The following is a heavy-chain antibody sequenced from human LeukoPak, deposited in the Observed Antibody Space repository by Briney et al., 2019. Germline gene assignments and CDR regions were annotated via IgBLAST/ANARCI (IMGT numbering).Heavy chain of an antibody. J-gene: IGHJ4*02. CDR3: AKDRSYSYGYGDYYFDY. D-gene: IGHD5-18*01. Sequence: GGSLRLSCAVFGFTFSSYAMNWVRQAPGKGLEWVSTISGSGGSTYDADSVKGRFTISRDNSKNTLYLQMNSLRAEDTAVYYCAKDRSYSYGYGDYYFDYWGQGTLVTVSS. CDR1: GFTFSSYA. V-gene: IGHV3-23*01. CDR2: ISGSGGST.